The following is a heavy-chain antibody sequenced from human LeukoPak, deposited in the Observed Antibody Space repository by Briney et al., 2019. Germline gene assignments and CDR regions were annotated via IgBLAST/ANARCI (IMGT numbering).Heavy chain of an antibody. V-gene: IGHV1-69*13. CDR1: GGTFSSYA. CDR2: IIPIFGTA. D-gene: IGHD2-2*01. J-gene: IGHJ5*02. Sequence: SVKVSCKASGGTFSSYAISWVRQAPGQGLEWMGGIIPIFGTANYAQKFQGRATITADESTSTAYMELSSLRSEDTAVYYCARVGGPYCSSTSCYGRNWFDPWGQGTLVTVSS. CDR3: ARVGGPYCSSTSCYGRNWFDP.